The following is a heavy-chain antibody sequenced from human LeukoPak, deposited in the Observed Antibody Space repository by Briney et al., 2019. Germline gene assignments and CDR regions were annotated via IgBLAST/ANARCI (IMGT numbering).Heavy chain of an antibody. CDR1: GGSISSYY. Sequence: SETLSLTCTVSGGSISSYYWSWIRQPAGKGLEWIGRIYTSGSTNYNPSLKSRVTISVDTSKNQFSLKLSSVTAADTAVYYCARAYYYGSGSYYGSRYYYYMDVWGKGTTVTISS. CDR2: IYTSGST. CDR3: ARAYYYGSGSYYGSRYYYYMDV. J-gene: IGHJ6*03. D-gene: IGHD3-10*01. V-gene: IGHV4-4*07.